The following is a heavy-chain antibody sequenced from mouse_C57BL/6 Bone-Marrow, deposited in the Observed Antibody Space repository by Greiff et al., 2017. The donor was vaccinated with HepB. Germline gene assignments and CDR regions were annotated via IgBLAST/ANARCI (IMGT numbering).Heavy chain of an antibody. D-gene: IGHD1-1*01. V-gene: IGHV1-15*01. CDR1: GYTFTDYE. J-gene: IGHJ1*03. CDR2: IDPETGGT. CDR3: TRYHYGSSYRYFDV. Sequence: VQLQQSGAELVRPGASVTLSCKASGYTFTDYEMHWVKQTPVHGLEWIGAIDPETGGTAYNQKFKGKAILTADKSSSTAYMELRSLTSEDSAVYYCTRYHYGSSYRYFDVWGTGTTVTVSS.